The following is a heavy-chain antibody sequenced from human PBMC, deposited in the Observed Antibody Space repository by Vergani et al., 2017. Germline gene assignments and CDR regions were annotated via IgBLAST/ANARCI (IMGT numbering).Heavy chain of an antibody. Sequence: EVQLVESGGGLVQPGGSLRLSCAASGFTFSSYSMNWVRQAPGKGLEWVSYISSSGSTIYYADSVKGRFTISRDNAKNSLYLQMNSLRAEDTAVYYCARDGYCSSTSCAYYYYYYMDVWGKGTTVTVSS. D-gene: IGHD2-2*03. V-gene: IGHV3-48*04. CDR1: GFTFSSYS. CDR3: ARDGYCSSTSCAYYYYYYMDV. J-gene: IGHJ6*03. CDR2: ISSSGSTI.